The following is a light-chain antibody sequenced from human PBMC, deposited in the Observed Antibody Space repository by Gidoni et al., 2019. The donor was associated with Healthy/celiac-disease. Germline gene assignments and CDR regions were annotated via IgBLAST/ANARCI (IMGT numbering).Light chain of an antibody. CDR2: AAS. J-gene: IGKJ1*01. V-gene: IGKV1-39*01. CDR1: QSISSY. Sequence: DIQMTQSPSSLSSSVGDRVTITYRASQSISSYLNWDQQTPGKAPKLLSYAASRLQSGVPSRFSGSGSGRDFTLTISSRQPEDVGTYYCQQSYSTPRTFGQGTKVEIK. CDR3: QQSYSTPRT.